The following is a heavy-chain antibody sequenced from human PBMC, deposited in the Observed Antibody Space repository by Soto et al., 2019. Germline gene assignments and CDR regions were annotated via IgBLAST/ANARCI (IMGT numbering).Heavy chain of an antibody. CDR3: AREVQVHTPAFVY. D-gene: IGHD3-10*01. CDR2: ISPMFGAA. Sequence: QVQLVQSGAEMKKPGSSVKVSCQSSGGTFNTYAMNWVRQAPGQGPEWMGDISPMFGAANSAPKFQGRVTITADESTGTSYMQLRSLTSEDTALYFCAREVQVHTPAFVYWGQGTRVTVSS. J-gene: IGHJ4*02. CDR1: GGTFNTYA. V-gene: IGHV1-69*19.